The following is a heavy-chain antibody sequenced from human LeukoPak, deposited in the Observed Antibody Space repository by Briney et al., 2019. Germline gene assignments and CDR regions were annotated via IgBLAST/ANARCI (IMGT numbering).Heavy chain of an antibody. CDR3: ARDLGIRITMVRGVTNFDY. D-gene: IGHD3-10*01. J-gene: IGHJ4*02. CDR2: IIPIFGTA. CDR1: GGTFSSYA. V-gene: IGHV1-69*13. Sequence: ASVKVSCKASGGTFSSYAISWVRQAPGQGLEWMGGIIPIFGTANYAQKFQGRVTITADESTSTAYMELSSLRSEDTAVYYCARDLGIRITMVRGVTNFDYWGQGTLVTVSS.